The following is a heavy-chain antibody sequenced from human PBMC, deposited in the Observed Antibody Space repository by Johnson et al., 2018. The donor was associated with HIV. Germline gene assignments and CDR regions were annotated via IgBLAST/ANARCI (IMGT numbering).Heavy chain of an antibody. J-gene: IGHJ3*02. V-gene: IGHV3-15*01. Sequence: EVQLVESGGGLVQPGGSLRLSCAASGFTFSNACMSWVRQAPGKGLEWVGRIKSKTDGGTTDYAAPVKGRFTISRDDSKNTLYLQMNSLRAEDTAVYYCARETRLLNAFDIWGQGTMVTVSS. CDR1: GFTFSNAC. CDR3: ARETRLLNAFDI. CDR2: IKSKTDGGTT. D-gene: IGHD2/OR15-2a*01.